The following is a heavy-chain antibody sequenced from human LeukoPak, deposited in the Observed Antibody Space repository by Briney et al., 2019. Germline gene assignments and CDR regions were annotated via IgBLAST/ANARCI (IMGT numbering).Heavy chain of an antibody. J-gene: IGHJ5*02. Sequence: SETLSLTCTVSGASINIRYHYWGWIRQSPGKGLEWIGYIHYSGSTNYKSSLKSRVTISVDKSKNQFSLKLSSVTAADTAVYYCARLTGYSSESWFDPWGQGTLVTVSS. CDR3: ARLTGYSSESWFDP. D-gene: IGHD3-9*01. CDR1: GASINIRYHY. V-gene: IGHV4-61*05. CDR2: IHYSGST.